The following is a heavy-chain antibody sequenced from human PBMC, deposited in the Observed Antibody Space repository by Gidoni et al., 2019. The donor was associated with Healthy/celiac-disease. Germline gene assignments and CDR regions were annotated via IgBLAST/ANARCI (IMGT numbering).Heavy chain of an antibody. CDR3: YSYCGGDCYSVFDDAFDI. V-gene: IGHV3-48*03. CDR1: GFTFSSYE. Sequence: EVQLVESGGGLVQPGGSLRLSCAASGFTFSSYEMNWVRQAPGKGLEWVSYISSSGSTIYYADSVKGRFTISRDNAKNSLYLQMNSLRAEDTAVYYCYSYCGGDCYSVFDDAFDIWGQGTMVTVSS. CDR2: ISSSGSTI. J-gene: IGHJ3*02. D-gene: IGHD2-21*02.